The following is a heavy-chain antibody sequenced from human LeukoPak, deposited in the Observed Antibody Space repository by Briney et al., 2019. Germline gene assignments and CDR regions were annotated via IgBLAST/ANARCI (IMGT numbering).Heavy chain of an antibody. CDR1: GGSISSGSYY. Sequence: SETLSLTCTVSGGSISSGSYYWSWIRQPAGKGLEWIGRIYTSGSTNYNPSLKSRVTISVDTSKNQFSLKLSSVTAADTAVYYRARVSFIAVSAFDIWGQGTMVTVSS. J-gene: IGHJ3*02. D-gene: IGHD6-19*01. CDR3: ARVSFIAVSAFDI. CDR2: IYTSGST. V-gene: IGHV4-61*02.